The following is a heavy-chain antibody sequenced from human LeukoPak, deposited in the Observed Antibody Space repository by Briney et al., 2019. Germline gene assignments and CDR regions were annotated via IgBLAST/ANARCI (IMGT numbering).Heavy chain of an antibody. CDR1: SGSISSYY. V-gene: IGHV4-59*01. CDR2: IYYSGST. Sequence: SETLSLTCTVSSGSISSYYWNWIRQPPGKGLEWIGYIYYSGSTNYNPSPKSRVTISVDTSKNQFSLKLSSVTAADTAVYYCARVGYYDFWSGGPMDVWGQGTTVTVSS. J-gene: IGHJ6*02. CDR3: ARVGYYDFWSGGPMDV. D-gene: IGHD3-3*01.